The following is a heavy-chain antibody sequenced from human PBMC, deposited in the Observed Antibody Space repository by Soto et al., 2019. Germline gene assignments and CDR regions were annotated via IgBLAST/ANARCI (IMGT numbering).Heavy chain of an antibody. D-gene: IGHD6-13*01. J-gene: IGHJ4*02. CDR1: GGSFSPYY. V-gene: IGHV4-59*05. CDR2: SSYTGNT. Sequence: SETLSLTCTVSGGSFSPYYWSWLRQPPGKGLQWIGSSSYTGNTYFNPSLRSRVTISVDTSNNQFPLRLTSVTASDTAVYYCARPDSSSWAAPFGSWGQGTLVTVS. CDR3: ARPDSSSWAAPFGS.